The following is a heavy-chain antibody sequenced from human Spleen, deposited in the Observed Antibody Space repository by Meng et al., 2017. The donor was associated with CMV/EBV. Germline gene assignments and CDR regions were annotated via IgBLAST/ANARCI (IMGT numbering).Heavy chain of an antibody. V-gene: IGHV4-34*01. CDR1: GGSFSGYY. J-gene: IGHJ5*02. CDR2: INHSGST. Sequence: ESLKISCAVYGGSFSGYYWSWIRQPPGKGLEWIGEINHSGSTNYNPSLKSRVTISVDTSKNQFSLKLSSVTAADTAVYYCAREYSGSYGVDWFDPWGQGTLVTVSS. D-gene: IGHD1-26*01. CDR3: AREYSGSYGVDWFDP.